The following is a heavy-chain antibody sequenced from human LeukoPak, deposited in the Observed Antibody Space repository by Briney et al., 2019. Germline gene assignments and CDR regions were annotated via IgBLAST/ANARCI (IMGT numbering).Heavy chain of an antibody. Sequence: ASVKVSCKASGYTFTSYDINWGRQATGQGLEWMGWMNPNSGNTGYAQKFQGRVTMTRNTSISTAYIELSSLRSEDTAVYYCARIGPRVPWYYYMDVWGKGTTVTVSS. V-gene: IGHV1-8*01. J-gene: IGHJ6*03. D-gene: IGHD6-6*01. CDR3: ARIGPRVPWYYYMDV. CDR1: GYTFTSYD. CDR2: MNPNSGNT.